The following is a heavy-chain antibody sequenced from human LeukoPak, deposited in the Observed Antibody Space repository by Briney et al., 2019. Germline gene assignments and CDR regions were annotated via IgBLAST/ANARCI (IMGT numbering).Heavy chain of an antibody. Sequence: QSGGSLRLSCATSGFTFNRYRMSWLRQAPGKGLEWVANINQDGSERHYADSVEGRFVISRDNDKNSVSLQLNSPRVEDTAVYYCARADTYSWYGTWGQGTLVTVSS. V-gene: IGHV3-7*01. J-gene: IGHJ5*02. CDR1: GFTFNRYR. CDR2: INQDGSER. D-gene: IGHD5-12*01. CDR3: ARADTYSWYGT.